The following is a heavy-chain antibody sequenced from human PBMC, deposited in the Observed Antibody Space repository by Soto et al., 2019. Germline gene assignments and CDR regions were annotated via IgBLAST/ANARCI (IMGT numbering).Heavy chain of an antibody. V-gene: IGHV1-69*13. CDR3: AREGPHDFWGGYYTGDYGRVYYYYGMDV. Sequence: SVKVSCKASGGTFSSYAVSWVRQAPGQGLEWMGGIIPIFGTANYAQKFQGRVTITADESTSTAYMELSSLRSEDTAVYYCAREGPHDFWGGYYTGDYGRVYYYYGMDVWGQGTTVTVSS. CDR1: GGTFSSYA. J-gene: IGHJ6*02. CDR2: IIPIFGTA. D-gene: IGHD3-3*01.